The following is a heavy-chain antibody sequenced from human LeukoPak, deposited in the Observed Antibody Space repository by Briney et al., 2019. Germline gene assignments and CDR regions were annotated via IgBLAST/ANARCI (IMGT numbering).Heavy chain of an antibody. J-gene: IGHJ4*02. D-gene: IGHD2-2*01. CDR1: GFTFSSYG. V-gene: IGHV3-30*02. CDR3: AKDGCSSTRPTLECRYYFDY. Sequence: GGSLRLSCAAPGFTFSSYGMHWVRQAPDKGLEWVAFIRYDGSNKYYADSVKGRFTISRENSKNTLYLQMNSLRAEDTRVYYCAKDGCSSTRPTLECRYYFDYWGQGTLVTVSS. CDR2: IRYDGSNK.